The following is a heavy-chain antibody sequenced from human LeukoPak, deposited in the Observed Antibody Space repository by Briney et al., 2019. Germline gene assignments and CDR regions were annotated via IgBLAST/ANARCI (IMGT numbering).Heavy chain of an antibody. CDR3: ARDLQDIVVVPAAIPGWFDP. CDR1: GGSISSYY. V-gene: IGHV4-59*12. CDR2: IYYSGST. Sequence: SETLSLTCTVSGGSISSYYWSWIRQPPGKGLEWIGYIYYSGSTNYNPSLKSRVTISVDTSKNQFSLKLSSVTAADTAVYYCARDLQDIVVVPAAIPGWFDPWGQGTLVTVSS. J-gene: IGHJ5*02. D-gene: IGHD2-2*02.